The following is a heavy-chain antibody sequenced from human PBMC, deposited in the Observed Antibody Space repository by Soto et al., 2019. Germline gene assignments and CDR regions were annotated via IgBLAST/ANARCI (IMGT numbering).Heavy chain of an antibody. CDR1: VFSCNSFN. Sequence: PGGSLRLSCLASVFSCNSFNMNWIRRAPGRGLEWVASISVSGDNIYYGDSVQGRFTISRDNSKRSVFLDLSSLRVEDTAVYYCARDLGLLKSLFDYWGQGTLVTVSS. CDR2: ISVSGDNI. CDR3: ARDLGLLKSLFDY. V-gene: IGHV3-21*01. D-gene: IGHD3-16*01. J-gene: IGHJ4*02.